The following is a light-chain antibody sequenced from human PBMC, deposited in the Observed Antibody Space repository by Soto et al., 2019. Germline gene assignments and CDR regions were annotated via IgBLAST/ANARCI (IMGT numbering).Light chain of an antibody. CDR3: QQYHNWPPIT. CDR2: SAS. V-gene: IGKV3D-15*01. Sequence: EIVLTQSPGTLSLSPGERATLSCRASQSVAGTALAWYQQKPGQAPRLLIYSASTRATGIPARFSGSGSGTEFTLTISSLQSEDYAVYYCQQYHNWPPITFGQGTRLEI. J-gene: IGKJ5*01. CDR1: QSVAGT.